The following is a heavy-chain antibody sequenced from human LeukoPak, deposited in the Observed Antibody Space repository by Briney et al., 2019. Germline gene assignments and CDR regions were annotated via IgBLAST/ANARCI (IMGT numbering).Heavy chain of an antibody. CDR3: ARGTYGFDAFDI. CDR2: ISSSSSYI. Sequence: GGSLRLSYAASGFTFSSYSMNWVRQAPGKGLEWVSSISSSSSYIYYADSVKGRFTISRDNAKNSLYLQMNSLRAEDTAVYYCARGTYGFDAFDIWGQGTMVTVSS. J-gene: IGHJ3*02. CDR1: GFTFSSYS. V-gene: IGHV3-21*01. D-gene: IGHD1-14*01.